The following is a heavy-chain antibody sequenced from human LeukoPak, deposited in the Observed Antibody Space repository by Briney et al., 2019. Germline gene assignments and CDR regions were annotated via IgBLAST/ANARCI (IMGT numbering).Heavy chain of an antibody. CDR2: INPNSGGT. V-gene: IGHV1-2*06. CDR1: GYTFTGYY. Sequence: ASVKVSCKASGYTFTGYYMHWVRQAPGQGLEWMGRINPNSGGTNYAQKFQGRVTMTRDTSISTAYMELSRLRSDDTAVYYCARVYYYGSGSCSAGAEYFQHWGQGTLVTVSS. D-gene: IGHD3-10*01. J-gene: IGHJ1*01. CDR3: ARVYYYGSGSCSAGAEYFQH.